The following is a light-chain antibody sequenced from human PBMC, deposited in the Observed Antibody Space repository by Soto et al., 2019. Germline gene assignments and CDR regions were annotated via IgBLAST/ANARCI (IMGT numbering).Light chain of an antibody. CDR2: EVS. J-gene: IGLJ1*01. Sequence: QSALTQPPSASGSPGQSVTISCTGTSSDVGAYNYVSWYQQHPGKAPKLIIYEVSKRPSGVPDRFSGSKSGNTASLTVSGLQTEDEADYYCCSYAGSNNLGFLGTGTKLTVL. CDR3: CSYAGSNNLGF. CDR1: SSDVGAYNY. V-gene: IGLV2-8*01.